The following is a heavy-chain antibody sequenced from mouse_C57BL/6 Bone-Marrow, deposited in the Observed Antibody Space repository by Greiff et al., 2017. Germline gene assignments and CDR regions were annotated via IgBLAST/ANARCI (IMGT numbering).Heavy chain of an antibody. CDR2: IDPENGDT. Sequence: EVQLQQSGAELVRPGASVKLSCTASGFNIKDDYMHWVKQRPEQGLEWIGWIDPENGDTEYASKFQGKATITADTSSNTAYLQLSSLTSEDTAVYYCTTYGNLYYCDDGGQGTTLTGSS. V-gene: IGHV14-4*01. J-gene: IGHJ2*01. D-gene: IGHD2-10*02. CDR1: GFNIKDDY. CDR3: TTYGNLYYCDD.